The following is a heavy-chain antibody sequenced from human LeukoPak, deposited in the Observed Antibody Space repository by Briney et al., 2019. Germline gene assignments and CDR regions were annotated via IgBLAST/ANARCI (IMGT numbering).Heavy chain of an antibody. D-gene: IGHD3/OR15-3a*01. CDR2: IDPNSGGT. CDR3: ARDREGLAYFDY. V-gene: IGHV1-2*02. CDR1: GYTFTGKF. Sequence: GASVKVSCKASGYTFTGKFIHWVRQAPGQGLDWMGWIDPNSGGTDYAQKFRGRVTMTRDTSTSTAYMDLSSLISDDTAVYYCARDREGLAYFDYWGQGTLVTVSS. J-gene: IGHJ4*02.